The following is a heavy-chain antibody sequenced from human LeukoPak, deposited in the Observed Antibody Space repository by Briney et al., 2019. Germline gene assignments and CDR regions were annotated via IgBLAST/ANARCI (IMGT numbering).Heavy chain of an antibody. CDR2: ISYGGNT. Sequence: SETLSLTCIVSGDSFSSSNYYWGCIRQPPGKGLEWSVSISYGGNTFYNPSLRSRVTISDDTSRNPFFLKLSSVTAADTAVYYCVRHRKYSGGWTGEWCWGQGTLVTVSS. V-gene: IGHV4-39*01. J-gene: IGHJ4*02. CDR1: GDSFSSSNYY. CDR3: VRHRKYSGGWTGEWC. D-gene: IGHD6-19*01.